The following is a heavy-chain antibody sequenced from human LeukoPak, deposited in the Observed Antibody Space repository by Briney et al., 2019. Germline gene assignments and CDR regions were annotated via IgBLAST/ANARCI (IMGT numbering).Heavy chain of an antibody. D-gene: IGHD5-12*01. J-gene: IGHJ4*02. Sequence: PGGSLRLSCAASGFTFSSYWMSWVRQAPGKGLEWVANIKQDGSEKYYVDSVKGRFTISRDNARNSLYLQMNSLRAEDTAVYYCARWGSGYDTHFDYWGQGTLVTVSS. V-gene: IGHV3-7*01. CDR2: IKQDGSEK. CDR1: GFTFSSYW. CDR3: ARWGSGYDTHFDY.